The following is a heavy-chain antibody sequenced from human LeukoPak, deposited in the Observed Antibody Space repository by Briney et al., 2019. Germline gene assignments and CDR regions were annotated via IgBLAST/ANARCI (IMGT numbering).Heavy chain of an antibody. V-gene: IGHV5-51*01. Sequence: GESLKISCKGSGYKFPTYWIGWVRQMPGKGLEWMGIIYPDDSDTRYSPSFQGLVTISADKSISTAYLQWSSLRASDTAMYCCARHEGYCISSSCSDTFDIWGQGTMVTVSS. CDR1: GYKFPTYW. D-gene: IGHD2-2*01. CDR2: IYPDDSDT. CDR3: ARHEGYCISSSCSDTFDI. J-gene: IGHJ3*02.